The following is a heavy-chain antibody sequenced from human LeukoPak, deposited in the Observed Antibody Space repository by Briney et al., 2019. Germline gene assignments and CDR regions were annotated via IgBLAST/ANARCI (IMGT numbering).Heavy chain of an antibody. CDR3: ARAAYSSTWYSRYFDL. CDR1: GFIVSSNY. D-gene: IGHD6-13*01. J-gene: IGHJ2*01. V-gene: IGHV3-66*01. Sequence: GGSLRLSCAASGFIVSSNYMSWVRQAPGKGLEWVSVVYSAVGTYYADSVKGRFTISRENAKNSLYLQMNSLRAGDTAVYYCARAAYSSTWYSRYFDLWGRGTLVTVSS. CDR2: VYSAVGT.